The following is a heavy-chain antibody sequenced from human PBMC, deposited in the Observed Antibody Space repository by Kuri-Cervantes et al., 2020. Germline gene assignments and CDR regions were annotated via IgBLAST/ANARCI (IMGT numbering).Heavy chain of an antibody. V-gene: IGHV3-30*04. CDR1: GVTFSSSI. J-gene: IGHJ4*02. CDR2: IAHDGSK. Sequence: GGSLRLSCAPSGVTFSSSIIHWVRQAPGKGLGWVALIAHDGSKQYADSVKGPFTISRDNSRDTLNLEMDSLTFEDAAVYYCAREGGISGRAGYFDYWGQGTLVTVSS. CDR3: AREGGISGRAGYFDY. D-gene: IGHD6-19*01.